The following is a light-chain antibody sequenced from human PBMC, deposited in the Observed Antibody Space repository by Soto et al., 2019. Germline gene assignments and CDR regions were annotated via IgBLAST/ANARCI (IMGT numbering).Light chain of an antibody. V-gene: IGKV3-20*01. CDR3: QQYGTSPYT. CDR1: QSVRSSY. CDR2: GAS. Sequence: EILLTQSPGTLSLSPGERATLSCRASQSVRSSYLAWYQQKPGQAPRLLIHGASGRATGIPDRFSGSGSGTDFTRTSSRLEPEDFAVYYFQQYGTSPYTFGQGTKLEI. J-gene: IGKJ2*01.